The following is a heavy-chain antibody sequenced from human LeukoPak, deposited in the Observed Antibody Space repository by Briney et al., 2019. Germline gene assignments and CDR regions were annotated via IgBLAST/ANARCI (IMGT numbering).Heavy chain of an antibody. CDR2: ISSSSSYI. V-gene: IGHV3-21*01. J-gene: IGHJ4*02. CDR1: GFTFSTYI. CDR3: ARGIGYSGYDFFDY. Sequence: GGSLRLSCAASGFTFSTYIMNWVRQAPGKGLEWVSSISSSSSYIYYADSVKGRFTISRDNAKNSLYLQMNSLGAEDTAVYYCARGIGYSGYDFFDYWGQGTLVTVSS. D-gene: IGHD5-12*01.